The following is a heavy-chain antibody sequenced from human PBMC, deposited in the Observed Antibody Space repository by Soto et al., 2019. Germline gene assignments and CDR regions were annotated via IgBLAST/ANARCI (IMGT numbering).Heavy chain of an antibody. V-gene: IGHV1-69*01. J-gene: IGHJ6*02. CDR1: GGTFSSYA. CDR3: LFRRRVRGGYDARPDVDYYYGMDV. Sequence: QVQLVQSGAEVKKPGSSVKVSCKASGGTFSSYAISWVRQAPGQGLEWMGGIIPIFGTANYAQKFQGRVTITGDESTRTAYMELSSLRCEDTAVYYCLFRRRVRGGYDARPDVDYYYGMDVWGQGTTVTVSS. CDR2: IIPIFGTA. D-gene: IGHD6-6*01.